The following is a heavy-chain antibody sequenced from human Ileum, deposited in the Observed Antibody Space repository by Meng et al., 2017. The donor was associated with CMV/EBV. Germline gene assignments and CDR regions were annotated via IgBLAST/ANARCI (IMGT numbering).Heavy chain of an antibody. CDR1: GFTLEDYG. J-gene: IGHJ1*01. Sequence: CTVSGFTLEDYGMSWVRQVPGKGLEWVSGINWNGGSREYADSVKGRFTISRDNAKNSLHLEMNSLRVEDTALYHCARGQGSNAEYFQHWGQGTLVTVSS. V-gene: IGHV3-20*01. CDR2: INWNGGSR. CDR3: ARGQGSNAEYFQH.